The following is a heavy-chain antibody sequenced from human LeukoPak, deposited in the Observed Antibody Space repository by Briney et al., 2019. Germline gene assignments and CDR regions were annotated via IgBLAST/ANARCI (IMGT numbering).Heavy chain of an antibody. J-gene: IGHJ4*02. D-gene: IGHD6-13*01. Sequence: GGSLRLSCAASGFTFSSYWMSWVRQAPGKGLEWVANIKQDGSEKYYVDSVKGRFTISRDNAKNSLYLQMNSLRAEDTAVYYCARVGAGYSSSRADYWGQGTLVTVSS. CDR1: GFTFSSYW. CDR2: IKQDGSEK. V-gene: IGHV3-7*01. CDR3: ARVGAGYSSSRADY.